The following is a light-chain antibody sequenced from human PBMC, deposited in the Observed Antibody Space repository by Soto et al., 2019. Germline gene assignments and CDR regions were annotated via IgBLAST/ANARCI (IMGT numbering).Light chain of an antibody. CDR3: MQALHILPT. Sequence: DIVMIQSPLSLPVTPGEPASISCRSSQSLLHSNGYNYLDWYLLKPGQSPQLLIYLGSNRASGVPDRFSVSGSGTDFTLKISRVEAEDVGVYYCMQALHILPTFGQGTKVEIK. CDR2: LGS. CDR1: QSLLHSNGYNY. J-gene: IGKJ1*01. V-gene: IGKV2-28*01.